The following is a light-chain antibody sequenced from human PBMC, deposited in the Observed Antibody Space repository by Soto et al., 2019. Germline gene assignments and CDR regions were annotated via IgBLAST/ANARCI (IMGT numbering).Light chain of an antibody. CDR1: QSVSSSY. CDR3: QQYGNSPQT. CDR2: GAS. J-gene: IGKJ1*01. Sequence: EIVLTQSPGTLSLSPGERATLSCRASQSVSSSYLAWYQQKPGQAPRLLIYGASSRATGIPDRLSGSGSGTDFTLTISRLEPEDFAVYYCQQYGNSPQTFGQGTKVDIK. V-gene: IGKV3-20*01.